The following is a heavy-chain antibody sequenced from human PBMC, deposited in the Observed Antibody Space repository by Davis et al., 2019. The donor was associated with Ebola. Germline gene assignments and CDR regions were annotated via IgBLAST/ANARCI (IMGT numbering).Heavy chain of an antibody. V-gene: IGHV3-21*01. CDR1: GVTFSSCS. D-gene: IGHD3-3*01. CDR2: ISSSSSYI. J-gene: IGHJ4*02. CDR3: AREGNGYDFWSANIGDYFDY. Sequence: PGRSLSLSCAPSGVTFSSCSINGGRQALGKGLEWVSSISSSSSYIYYADSVKGRFTISRDNAKNSLYLQMNSLRAEDTAVYYCAREGNGYDFWSANIGDYFDYWGQGTLVTVSS.